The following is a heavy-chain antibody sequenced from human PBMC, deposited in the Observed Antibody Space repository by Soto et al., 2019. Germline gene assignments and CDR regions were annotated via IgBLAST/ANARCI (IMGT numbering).Heavy chain of an antibody. J-gene: IGHJ5*02. Sequence: QVHLVQSGAEVKKPGASVKVSCKASGYTFSSYSISWVRQAPGQGLEWMGGIIPIIGLPNYAQRFQARVTITADENTSTVYMELSSLRSDDTAVYYCAREEPRGVNWLGPWGQGTQITVSA. V-gene: IGHV1-69*01. D-gene: IGHD2-8*02. CDR2: IIPIIGLP. CDR3: AREEPRGVNWLGP. CDR1: GYTFSSYS.